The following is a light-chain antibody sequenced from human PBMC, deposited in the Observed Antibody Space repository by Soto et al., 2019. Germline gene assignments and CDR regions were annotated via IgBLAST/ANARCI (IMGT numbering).Light chain of an antibody. Sequence: QSVLTRPASVSGSPGQSITISCTGTSSDVGNYNLVSWYQQHPGKAPKLMIYDVSKRPSGVSNRFSGSKSGNTASLTISGLQADDEADYYCCSYTGDSYVFGTGTKVTVL. CDR3: CSYTGDSYV. CDR1: SSDVGNYNL. V-gene: IGLV2-23*02. J-gene: IGLJ1*01. CDR2: DVS.